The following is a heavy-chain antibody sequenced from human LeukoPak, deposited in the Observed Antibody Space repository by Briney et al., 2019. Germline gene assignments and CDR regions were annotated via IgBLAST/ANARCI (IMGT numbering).Heavy chain of an antibody. J-gene: IGHJ4*02. CDR1: NGSFSDHS. CDR3: VRARGYSYASDY. V-gene: IGHV4-59*08. Sequence: SETLSLTCTVSNGSFSDHSWTWIRQPPGKGLEWIGYIYYSGRTNYNPSLKSRVTMSVDTSNNQFSLNLRSVTAADTAVYYCVRARGYSYASDYWGQGTLVTVSS. D-gene: IGHD5-18*01. CDR2: IYYSGRT.